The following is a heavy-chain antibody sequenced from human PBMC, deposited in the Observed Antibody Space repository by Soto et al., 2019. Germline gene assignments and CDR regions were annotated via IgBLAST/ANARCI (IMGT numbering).Heavy chain of an antibody. J-gene: IGHJ6*02. V-gene: IGHV4-39*01. CDR2: IDDSGRT. D-gene: IGHD1-26*01. CDR3: ATQGRNTRIVVVRHYATDF. CDR1: SGTVSVKSHY. Sequence: QLLLQEAGPRLVEPSATLSLTCAVSSGTVSVKSHYWAWIRQPPGKGLEWIGAIDDSGRTYYSESLKSRATISGDTARHQFSLKLNSVTAPDTAVYYCATQGRNTRIVVVRHYATDFWGQGTAVTVSS.